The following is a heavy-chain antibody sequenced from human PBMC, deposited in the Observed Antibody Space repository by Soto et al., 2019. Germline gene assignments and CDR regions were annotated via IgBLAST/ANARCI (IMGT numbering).Heavy chain of an antibody. CDR1: GYTFTTYD. CDR2: INPSGGST. V-gene: IGHV1-46*01. Sequence: ASLKVSCKSSGYTFTTYDMHCVRQAPAQGLEWMGIINPSGGSTSYAQKFQGRVTMTRDTSTSTVYMELSSLRSEDTAVYYCARAEDSSGYTGFRYFDYWGQGTLVTVSS. D-gene: IGHD3-22*01. J-gene: IGHJ4*02. CDR3: ARAEDSSGYTGFRYFDY.